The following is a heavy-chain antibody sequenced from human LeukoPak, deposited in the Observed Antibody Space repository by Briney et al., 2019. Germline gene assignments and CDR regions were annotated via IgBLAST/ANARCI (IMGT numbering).Heavy chain of an antibody. CDR2: IHASGIT. CDR3: AKYYDFWSGYYDI. V-gene: IGHV4-4*07. CDR1: GGSISGYY. D-gene: IGHD3-3*01. J-gene: IGHJ3*02. Sequence: SETLSLTCTVSGGSISGYYWSWLRQPAGKGLEWTGRIHASGITNYNPSLKSRVTMSIDTSKNQFSLKLRSVTAADTAVYYCAKYYDFWSGYYDIWGQGTMVTVS.